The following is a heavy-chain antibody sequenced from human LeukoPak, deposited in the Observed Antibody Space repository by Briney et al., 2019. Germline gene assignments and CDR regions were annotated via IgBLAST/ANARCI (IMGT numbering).Heavy chain of an antibody. CDR1: GYSISSGYY. CDR2: IYHSGST. Sequence: SETLSLTCTVSGYSISSGYYWGWIRQPPGKGLEWIGSIYHSGSTYYNPSLKSRVTISVDTSKNQFSLKLSSVTAADTAVYYCARDRHTVPPLLLPGNAFDIWGQGTMVTVSS. CDR3: ARDRHTVPPLLLPGNAFDI. D-gene: IGHD2-15*01. J-gene: IGHJ3*02. V-gene: IGHV4-38-2*02.